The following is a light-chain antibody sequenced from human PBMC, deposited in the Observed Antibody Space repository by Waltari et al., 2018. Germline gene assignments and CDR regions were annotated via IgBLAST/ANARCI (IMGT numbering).Light chain of an antibody. CDR1: ISNIGAGYD. CDR3: QSYDTSLSGWV. V-gene: IGLV1-40*01. J-gene: IGLJ3*02. CDR2: RTP. Sequence: QSVLTQPPSVSGAPGQRVTISCTGRISNIGAGYDVHWYQHLPGTAPKLLIYRTPHRPSGVPARFSGSTSGTSASASLAITGLQAGDEADYYCQSYDTSLSGWVFGGGTKVTVL.